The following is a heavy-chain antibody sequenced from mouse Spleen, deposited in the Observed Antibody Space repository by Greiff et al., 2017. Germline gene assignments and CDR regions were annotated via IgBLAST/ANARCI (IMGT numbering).Heavy chain of an antibody. V-gene: IGHV1-61*01. Sequence: VQLQQPGAELVRPGSSVKLSCKASGYTFTSYWMDWVKQRPGQGLEWIGNIYPSDSETHYNQKFKDKATLTVDKSSSTAYMQLSSLTSEDSAVYYCARGYGYDRAWFAYWGQGTLVTVSA. CDR2: IYPSDSET. CDR1: GYTFTSYW. CDR3: ARGYGYDRAWFAY. D-gene: IGHD2-2*01. J-gene: IGHJ3*01.